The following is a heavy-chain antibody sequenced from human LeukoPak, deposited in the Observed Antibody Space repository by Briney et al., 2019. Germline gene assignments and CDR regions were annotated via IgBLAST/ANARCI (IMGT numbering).Heavy chain of an antibody. CDR1: GGSISSSSYY. D-gene: IGHD3-10*01. CDR3: ARGRRDHPKYYSGSATFHDVFDL. Sequence: SQTLSLTCTVSGGSISSSSYYWTWIRQPAGKGLEWIGRIYSSGSTDYNPSLKSRVTISVDKSKNQFSLKVISLTAADTAIYYCARGRRDHPKYYSGSATFHDVFDLWGQGTMVTVSS. V-gene: IGHV4-61*02. CDR2: IYSSGST. J-gene: IGHJ3*01.